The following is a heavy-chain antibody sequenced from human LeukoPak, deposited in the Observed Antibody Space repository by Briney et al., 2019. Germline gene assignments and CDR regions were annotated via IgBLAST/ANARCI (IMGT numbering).Heavy chain of an antibody. CDR1: GGSISSSNW. CDR2: IYHSGST. V-gene: IGHV4-4*02. Sequence: SGTLSLTCAVSGGSISSSNWWSWVRPPPGKGLEWIGEIYHSGSTNYNPSLKSRVTISVDKSKNQFSLKLSSVTAADTAVYYCARDPLPIAVAIDYWGQGTLVTVSS. CDR3: ARDPLPIAVAIDY. D-gene: IGHD6-19*01. J-gene: IGHJ4*02.